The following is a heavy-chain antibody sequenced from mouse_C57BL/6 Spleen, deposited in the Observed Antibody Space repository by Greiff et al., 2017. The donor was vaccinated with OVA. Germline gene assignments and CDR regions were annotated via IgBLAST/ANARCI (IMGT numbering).Heavy chain of an antibody. J-gene: IGHJ4*01. V-gene: IGHV1-53*01. CDR2: INPSNGGT. CDR1: GYTFTSYW. D-gene: IGHD2-1*01. Sequence: QVQLQQPGPELVKPGASVKLSCKASGYTFTSYWMHWVKQRPGQGLEWIGNINPSNGGTNYNEKLKSKATLTVDKSSSPAYMQLSSLTSEDSAVYYCARERNYYYAMDYWGQGTSVTVAS. CDR3: ARERNYYYAMDY.